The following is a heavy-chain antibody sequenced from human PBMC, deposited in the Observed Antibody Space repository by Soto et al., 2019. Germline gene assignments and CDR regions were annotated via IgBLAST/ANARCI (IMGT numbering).Heavy chain of an antibody. D-gene: IGHD1-7*01. CDR1: GGSISSGGYS. J-gene: IGHJ6*02. V-gene: IGHV4-30-2*01. CDR2: IYHSGST. CDR3: ARYNWNYGGYYYGMDV. Sequence: QLQLQESGSGLVKPSQTLSLTCAVSGGSISSGGYSWSWIRQPPGKGLEWIGYIYHSGSTYYNPSLKSRVTISVDRSKNQFSLKLSSLTAADTAVYYCARYNWNYGGYYYGMDVWGQGTTVTVSS.